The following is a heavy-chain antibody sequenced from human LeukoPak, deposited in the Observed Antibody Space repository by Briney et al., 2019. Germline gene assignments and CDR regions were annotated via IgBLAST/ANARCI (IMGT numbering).Heavy chain of an antibody. J-gene: IGHJ4*02. CDR1: GGSISSYY. CDR2: IYYSGST. V-gene: IGHV4-59*01. D-gene: IGHD3-3*01. CDR3: AGEPGYYNYFDY. Sequence: SETLSLTCTVSGGSISSYYWSWIRQPPGKGLEWIGYIYYSGSTNYNPSLKSRVTISVDTSKNQFSLKLSSVTAADTAVYYCAGEPGYYNYFDYWGQGTLVTVSS.